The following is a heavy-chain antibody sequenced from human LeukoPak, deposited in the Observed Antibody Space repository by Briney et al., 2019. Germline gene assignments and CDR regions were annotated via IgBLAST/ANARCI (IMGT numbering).Heavy chain of an antibody. Sequence: GGSLRLSCAASGFTFDEYWMDWVRQAPGKGLEWVAQINQDGRVKHYVDSVKGRFTISRDNAKNLLSLQMSSLRAEDTAVYYCARGSDYSNGNIYEDDFEYWGQGTLVTVSS. CDR1: GFTFDEYW. V-gene: IGHV3-7*01. J-gene: IGHJ4*02. CDR3: ARGSDYSNGNIYEDDFEY. CDR2: INQDGRVK. D-gene: IGHD2-8*01.